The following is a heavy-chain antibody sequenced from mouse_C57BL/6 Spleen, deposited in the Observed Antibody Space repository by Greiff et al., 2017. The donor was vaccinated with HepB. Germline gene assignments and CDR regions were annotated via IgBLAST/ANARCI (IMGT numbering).Heavy chain of an antibody. V-gene: IGHV1-50*01. J-gene: IGHJ2*01. CDR2: IDPSDSYT. Sequence: QVQLQQPGAELVKPGASVKLSCKASGYTFTSYWMQWVKQRPGQGLEWIGEIDPSDSYTNYNQKFKGKATLTVDTSSSTAYMQLSSLTSEDSAAYYCALYGYDVSPDYWGQGTTLTVSS. CDR1: GYTFTSYW. D-gene: IGHD2-2*01. CDR3: ALYGYDVSPDY.